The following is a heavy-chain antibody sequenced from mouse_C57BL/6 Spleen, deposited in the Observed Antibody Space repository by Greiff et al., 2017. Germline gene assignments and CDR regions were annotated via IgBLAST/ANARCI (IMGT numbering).Heavy chain of an antibody. CDR1: GYTFTSYW. V-gene: IGHV1-69*01. Sequence: QVQLQQPGAELVMPGASVKLSCKASGYTFTSYWMHWVKQRPGQGLEWIGEIDPSDSYTNYNQKFKGKLTLTVDNSSSTPYMQLSSLTSVDSAVYYCARELGRGYFDVWGTGTTVTVAS. CDR2: IDPSDSYT. J-gene: IGHJ1*03. CDR3: ARELGRGYFDV. D-gene: IGHD4-1*01.